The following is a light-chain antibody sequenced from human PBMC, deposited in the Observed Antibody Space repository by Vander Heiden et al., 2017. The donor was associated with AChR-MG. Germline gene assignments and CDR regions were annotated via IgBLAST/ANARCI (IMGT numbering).Light chain of an antibody. Sequence: QSVLTQPPSASGTPGQRVTISCSGSSSNIGSNYGYWYQQLPGTAPKRLIYRNNQRPSGVPDRFSGSKSGTSASLAISGLRSEDEADYYCAAWDDSLSVYVVFGGGTKLTVL. CDR3: AAWDDSLSVYVV. CDR2: RNN. V-gene: IGLV1-47*01. CDR1: SSNIGSNY. J-gene: IGLJ2*01.